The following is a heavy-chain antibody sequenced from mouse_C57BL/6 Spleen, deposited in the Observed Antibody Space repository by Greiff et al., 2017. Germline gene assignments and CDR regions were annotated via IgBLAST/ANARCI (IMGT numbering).Heavy chain of an antibody. J-gene: IGHJ2*01. CDR2: IWWDDDK. Sequence: QVTLKECGPGILQPSQTLSLTCSFSGFSLSTFGMGVGWIRQPSGKGLEWLAHIWWDDDKYYNPALESRLTISKDTSKNQVFLKIAKVDTADAATYYCARAYDGYYFDYWGQGTTLTVSS. D-gene: IGHD2-3*01. CDR1: GFSLSTFGMG. V-gene: IGHV8-8*01. CDR3: ARAYDGYYFDY.